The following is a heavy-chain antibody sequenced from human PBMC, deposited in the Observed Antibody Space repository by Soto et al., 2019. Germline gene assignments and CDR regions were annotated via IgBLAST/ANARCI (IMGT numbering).Heavy chain of an antibody. Sequence: SETLSLTCTVSGGSISSYYWSWIRQPPGKGLEWIGYIYYTGSTNYNPSLKSRVTISVDTSKNQLSLKLSSVTAADTAVYYCARQCRGVTCHWFVPWGQGTLVTVSS. CDR2: IYYTGST. J-gene: IGHJ5*02. CDR3: ARQCRGVTCHWFVP. CDR1: GGSISSYY. D-gene: IGHD2-15*01. V-gene: IGHV4-59*01.